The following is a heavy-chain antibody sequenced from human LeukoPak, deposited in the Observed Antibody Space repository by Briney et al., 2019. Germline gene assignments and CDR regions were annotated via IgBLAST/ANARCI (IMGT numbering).Heavy chain of an antibody. CDR2: ISHIGTT. Sequence: PSETVSLTCAVSSYSISISSGYYWDWIRQPPGKGLKWIGTISHIGTTYYNPSLKSRVTVSVDTSKNQFSLRLTSVTAAGTAIYYCARRKGGSDSIDYWGKGTLVTMSS. CDR1: SYSISISSGYY. D-gene: IGHD2-21*02. J-gene: IGHJ4*02. CDR3: ARRKGGSDSIDY. V-gene: IGHV4-38-2*01.